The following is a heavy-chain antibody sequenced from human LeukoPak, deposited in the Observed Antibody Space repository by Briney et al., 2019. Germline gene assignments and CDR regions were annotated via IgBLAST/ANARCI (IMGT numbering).Heavy chain of an antibody. CDR2: ISWSSGSI. CDR3: AKDLLVRSTSWMTFWFDP. V-gene: IGHV3-9*03. D-gene: IGHD2-2*01. Sequence: DPGGSLRLSCAASGFTFDDYAMHWVRQAPGKGLEWVSGISWSSGSIGYADSVKGRFTISRDNAKNSLYLQMNSLRAEDMALYYCAKDLLVRSTSWMTFWFDPWGQGTLVTVSS. J-gene: IGHJ5*02. CDR1: GFTFDDYA.